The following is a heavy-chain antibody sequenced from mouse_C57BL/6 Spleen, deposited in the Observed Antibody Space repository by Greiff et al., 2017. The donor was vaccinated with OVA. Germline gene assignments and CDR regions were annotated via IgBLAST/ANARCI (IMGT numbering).Heavy chain of an antibody. CDR2: INPNYGTT. V-gene: IGHV1-39*01. Sequence: EVKLMEFGPELVKPGASVKISCKASGYSFTDYNMNWVKQSNGKSLEWIGVINPNYGTTSYNQKFKGKATLTVDQSSSTAYMQLNSLTSEDSAVYYCARLGITRYFDVWGTGTTVTVSS. CDR1: GYSFTDYN. J-gene: IGHJ1*03. CDR3: ARLGITRYFDV. D-gene: IGHD2-4*01.